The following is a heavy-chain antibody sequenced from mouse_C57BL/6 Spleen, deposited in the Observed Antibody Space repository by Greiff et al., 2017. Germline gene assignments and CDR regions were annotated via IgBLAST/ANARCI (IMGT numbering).Heavy chain of an antibody. D-gene: IGHD1-1*01. J-gene: IGHJ1*03. CDR1: GFTFSDAW. V-gene: IGHV6-6*01. CDR3: TRYYGSRTRYFDV. CDR2: IRNKANNHAT. Sequence: EVKLLESGGGLVQPGGSMKLSCAASGFTFSDAWMDWVRQSPEKGLEWVAEIRNKANNHATYYAESVKGRFTISRDDSKSSVYLQMNSLGAEDTGIYDCTRYYGSRTRYFDVWGTGTTVTVSS.